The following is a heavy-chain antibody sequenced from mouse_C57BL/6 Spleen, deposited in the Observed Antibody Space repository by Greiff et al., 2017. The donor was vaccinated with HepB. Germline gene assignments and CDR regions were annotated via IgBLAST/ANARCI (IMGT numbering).Heavy chain of an antibody. D-gene: IGHD2-3*01. CDR1: GYAFSSYW. CDR3: ARGGYYVYFDV. Sequence: VQLQESGAELVKPGASVKISCKASGYAFSSYWMNWVKQRPGKGLEWIGQIYPGDGDTNYNGKFKGKATLTADKSSSTAYMQLSSLTSEDSAVYFCARGGYYVYFDVWGTGTTVTVSS. CDR2: IYPGDGDT. V-gene: IGHV1-80*01. J-gene: IGHJ1*03.